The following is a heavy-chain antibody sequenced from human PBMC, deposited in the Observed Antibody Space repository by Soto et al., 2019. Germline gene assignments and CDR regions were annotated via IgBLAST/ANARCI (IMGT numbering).Heavy chain of an antibody. J-gene: IGHJ4*02. Sequence: GRLRRSCTASGFTLSDYEMKWVRQAPGKGPEWVSYITSGGRSIYYADSVKGRFIISRDNAENSLYLQMNSLRPDDTAVYYCVRRMASPDQWGQGTLVTVSS. V-gene: IGHV3-48*03. CDR2: ITSGGRSI. CDR1: GFTLSDYE. D-gene: IGHD2-15*01. CDR3: VRRMASPDQ.